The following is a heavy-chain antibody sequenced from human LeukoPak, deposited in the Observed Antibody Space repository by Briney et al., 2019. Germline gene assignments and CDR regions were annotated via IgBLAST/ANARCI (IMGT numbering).Heavy chain of an antibody. V-gene: IGHV4-59*08. D-gene: IGHD2-15*01. Sequence: SETLSLTCTVSGAPSGGSSWSWFGQPPGRGRGGIGYVYYSGSTNYNASLKSRVTISVDTSKNQFSLKLNSVTAADTAVYYCARHGCSSGGCPFQHWGQGTQVTVSS. J-gene: IGHJ1*01. CDR3: ARHGCSSGGCPFQH. CDR2: VYYSGST. CDR1: GAPSGGSS.